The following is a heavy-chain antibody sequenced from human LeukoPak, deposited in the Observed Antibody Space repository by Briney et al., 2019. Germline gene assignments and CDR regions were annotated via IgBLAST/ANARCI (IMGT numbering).Heavy chain of an antibody. CDR1: GFTVSINY. V-gene: IGHV3-53*01. CDR2: IYSGGNT. CDR3: ARGTQYWYFNL. J-gene: IGHJ2*01. D-gene: IGHD2-15*01. Sequence: GGSLRLSCAASGFTVSINYMSWVRQAPGKGLEWVSVIYSGGNTYYADSVKGRFTISRDSSKNTLYLQMNSLRAEDTAMFYCARGTQYWYFNLWGRGTLVTVSS.